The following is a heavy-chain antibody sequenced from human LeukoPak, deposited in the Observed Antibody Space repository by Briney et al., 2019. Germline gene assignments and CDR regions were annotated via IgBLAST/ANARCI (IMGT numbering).Heavy chain of an antibody. D-gene: IGHD3-22*01. Sequence: PGGSLRLSCAASGFTFSSYSMNWVRQAPGKGLEWVSYISSSSSTIYYADSVKGRFTISRDNAKNSLYLQMNSLRAEDTAVYYCARGNENYYDSISAFDIWGQGTMVTVSS. CDR3: ARGNENYYDSISAFDI. CDR2: ISSSSSTI. J-gene: IGHJ3*02. V-gene: IGHV3-48*01. CDR1: GFTFSSYS.